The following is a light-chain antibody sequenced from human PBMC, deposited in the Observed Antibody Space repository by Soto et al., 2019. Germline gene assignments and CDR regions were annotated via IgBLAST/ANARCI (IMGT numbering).Light chain of an antibody. CDR3: QQYGGAQRT. J-gene: IGKJ1*01. CDR1: ESISSSY. V-gene: IGKV3-20*01. Sequence: EIVLTQSPGTLSLSPGERATLSCRASESISSSYLAWYQQRPGQALRLLLHGASTRSTGIPDRFSGSGSGTDFRLSICGLAPEDSAVYYCQQYGGAQRTFGQGTK. CDR2: GAS.